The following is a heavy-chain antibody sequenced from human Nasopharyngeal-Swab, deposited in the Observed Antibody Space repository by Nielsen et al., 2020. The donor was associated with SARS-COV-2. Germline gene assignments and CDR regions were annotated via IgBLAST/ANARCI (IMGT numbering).Heavy chain of an antibody. CDR2: IRGSGGST. V-gene: IGHV3-23*01. CDR3: AKDRAAGIVGAAYFDY. D-gene: IGHD1-26*01. Sequence: GGSLRLSCAASGFTFSSYAMSWVRQAPGKGLEWVSAIRGSGGSTYYADSVKGRFTISRDNSKCTLHLQMNSLRAEDTAVYYCAKDRAAGIVGAAYFDYWGQGTLVTVSS. CDR1: GFTFSSYA. J-gene: IGHJ4*02.